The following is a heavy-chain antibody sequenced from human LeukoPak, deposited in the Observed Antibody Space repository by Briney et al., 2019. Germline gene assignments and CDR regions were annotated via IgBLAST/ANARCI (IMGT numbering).Heavy chain of an antibody. CDR2: IYSSGST. J-gene: IGHJ6*03. Sequence: SETLSLTCTVSRGSISYFYWSWIRQPPGKGLEWIGYIYSSGSTNYNPSLKSRVTISVDTSKNQFSLKLSSVTAADTAVYYCARERNNSDHYMDVWGKGTTVTISS. CDR3: ARERNNSDHYMDV. CDR1: RGSISYFY. D-gene: IGHD1-1*01. V-gene: IGHV4-59*01.